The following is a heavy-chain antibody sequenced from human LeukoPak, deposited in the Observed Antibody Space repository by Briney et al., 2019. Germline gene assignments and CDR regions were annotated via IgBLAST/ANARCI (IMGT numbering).Heavy chain of an antibody. J-gene: IGHJ2*01. CDR3: AREGYFGSGRFKRSRPSWFFDL. Sequence: GGSLRLSCAASGFTFSSYTMHWVRQAPGKGLEWVTVISYDGSQKYYADSVKGRFTISRDIAKNSLFLQMSSLRVEDTAVYHCAREGYFGSGRFKRSRPSWFFDLWGRGTPVTVSS. D-gene: IGHD3-10*01. CDR2: ISYDGSQK. V-gene: IGHV3-30-3*01. CDR1: GFTFSSYT.